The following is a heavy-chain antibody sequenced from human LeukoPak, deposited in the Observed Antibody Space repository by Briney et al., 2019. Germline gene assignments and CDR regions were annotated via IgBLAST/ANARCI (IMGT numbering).Heavy chain of an antibody. V-gene: IGHV1-69*01. CDR1: GGTFSSYA. CDR3: ARGGYCSSTSCPKHPPQPHVLDWFDP. D-gene: IGHD2-2*01. Sequence: RSSVKVSCKASGGTFSSYAISWVRQAPGQGLEWMGGIIPIFGTANYAQKFQGRVTITADESTSTAYMELSSLRSEDTAVYYCARGGYCSSTSCPKHPPQPHVLDWFDPWGQGTLVTVSS. CDR2: IIPIFGTA. J-gene: IGHJ5*02.